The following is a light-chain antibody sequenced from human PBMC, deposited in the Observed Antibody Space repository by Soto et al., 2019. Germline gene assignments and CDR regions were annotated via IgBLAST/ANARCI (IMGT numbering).Light chain of an antibody. CDR3: QQRSNWPPWT. CDR2: DAS. V-gene: IGKV3-11*01. J-gene: IGKJ1*01. Sequence: EIVLTQSPATLSLSPGERATLSCRASQSVSSYLAWYQQKPGQAPRLLIYDASNRAPGIPARFSGSGSGTAFTLTISSLEPEDFAVYYCQQRSNWPPWTFGQGTKVEIK. CDR1: QSVSSY.